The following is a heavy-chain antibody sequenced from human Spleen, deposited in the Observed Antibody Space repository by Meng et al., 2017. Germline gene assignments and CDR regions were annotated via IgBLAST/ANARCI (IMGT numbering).Heavy chain of an antibody. CDR1: GYIFTAFF. Sequence: ASVKVSCKPSGYIFTAFFMHWVRQAPGQGLEWIGRINPNSGGTDYARRFQGRVTLTRDTSISTAYMEMSRLRSDDTAVYYCVRAWYAAGNYDYWGQGTWVTVSS. V-gene: IGHV1-2*06. J-gene: IGHJ4*02. CDR3: VRAWYAAGNYDY. CDR2: INPNSGGT. D-gene: IGHD2-2*01.